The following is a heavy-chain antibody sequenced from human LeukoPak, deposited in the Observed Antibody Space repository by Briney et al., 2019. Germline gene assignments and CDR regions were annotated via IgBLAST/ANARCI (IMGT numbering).Heavy chain of an antibody. CDR1: GGSISSGGYY. Sequence: SETLSLTCTVSGGSISSGGYYWSWIRQHPGKGLEWIGCIYYSGRTYYNPSLKSRVTISVDTSKNQFSLKLSSVTAADTAVYYCARSYDFWSGYSPNWFDPWGQGTLVTVSS. V-gene: IGHV4-31*03. J-gene: IGHJ5*02. CDR3: ARSYDFWSGYSPNWFDP. CDR2: IYYSGRT. D-gene: IGHD3-3*01.